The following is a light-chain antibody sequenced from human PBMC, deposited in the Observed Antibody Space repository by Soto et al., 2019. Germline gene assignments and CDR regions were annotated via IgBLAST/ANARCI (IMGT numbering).Light chain of an antibody. CDR3: QHTRT. CDR2: DAS. J-gene: IGKJ1*01. Sequence: DFQMTQSPSTLSASVGDRVTITCRASLNINNWVAWYQQKPGKAPKFLIYDASTLQRGVPSRFSGSGFGTEFSLTISSLQPDDFGSYYCQHTRTFGQGTKVEIK. V-gene: IGKV1-5*01. CDR1: LNINNW.